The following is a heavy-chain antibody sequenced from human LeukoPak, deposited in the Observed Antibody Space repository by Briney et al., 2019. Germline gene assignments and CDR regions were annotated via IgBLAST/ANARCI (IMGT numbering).Heavy chain of an antibody. CDR3: ARFAYDSGSLS. CDR2: ISSDGTTT. J-gene: IGHJ5*02. Sequence: PGGSLTLYCAASAFTYSRYWKHCVRQNPGEGLMLVSRISSDGTTTTYADSVKGRFTISRDNARNTLYLQMNSLRAEDTAVYYCARFAYDSGSLSWGQGALVTVSS. D-gene: IGHD3-10*01. CDR1: AFTYSRYW. V-gene: IGHV3-74*01.